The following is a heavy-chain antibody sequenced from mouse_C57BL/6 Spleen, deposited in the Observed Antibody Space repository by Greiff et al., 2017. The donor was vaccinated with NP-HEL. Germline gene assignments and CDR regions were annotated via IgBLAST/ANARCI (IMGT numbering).Heavy chain of an antibody. V-gene: IGHV1-69*01. J-gene: IGHJ1*03. D-gene: IGHD1-1*01. Sequence: QVQLQQPGAELVMPGASVKLSCKASGYTFTSYWMHWVKQRPGQGLEWIGEIDPSDSYTNYNQKFKGKSTLTVDKSSSTAYMQLSSLTSEDSAVYYCARLLRYWYFDVWDTGTTVTVSS. CDR3: ARLLRYWYFDV. CDR1: GYTFTSYW. CDR2: IDPSDSYT.